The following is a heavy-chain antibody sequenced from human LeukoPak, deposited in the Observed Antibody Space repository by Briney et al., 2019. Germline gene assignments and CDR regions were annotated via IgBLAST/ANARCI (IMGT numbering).Heavy chain of an antibody. V-gene: IGHV3-23*01. J-gene: IGHJ4*02. Sequence: GGSLRLSCAASGFPFEASAMSWVRQAPGKGLEWVAVITGGGEGTYYADSVKGRFTISRDNSKMTLFLQVNSLRDEDTAVYFCAKNIRDQLLCGFNYWGQGSVVTVSS. CDR2: ITGGGEGT. D-gene: IGHD2-2*01. CDR3: AKNIRDQLLCGFNY. CDR1: GFPFEASA.